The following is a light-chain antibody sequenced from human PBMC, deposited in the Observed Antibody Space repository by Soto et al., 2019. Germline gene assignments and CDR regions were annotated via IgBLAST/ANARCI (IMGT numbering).Light chain of an antibody. Sequence: DIQMTQSPSSLSASVGDRVTITGRASQSSSSYLNWYQQKPGKAPKLLIYAASSLQSGVPSRFSGSGSKTDFTLTISSLQPEAFATYYCQQSYSTPYTFGKGTKLEIK. CDR2: AAS. V-gene: IGKV1-39*01. CDR1: QSSSSY. J-gene: IGKJ2*01. CDR3: QQSYSTPYT.